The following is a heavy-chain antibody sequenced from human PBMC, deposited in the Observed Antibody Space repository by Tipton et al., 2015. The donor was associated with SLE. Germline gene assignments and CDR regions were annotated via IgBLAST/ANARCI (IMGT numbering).Heavy chain of an antibody. CDR2: ISGSGDRT. Sequence: GSLRLSCAASGFTFANYAMSWVRQAPGKGLEWVSAISGSGDRTYYADSVKGHFTISRDNSKNTLYLQMNSLRVEDTAVYYCAKDLNRVATSPFDYWGQGTPVTVSS. CDR1: GFTFANYA. D-gene: IGHD5-12*01. V-gene: IGHV3-23*01. CDR3: AKDLNRVATSPFDY. J-gene: IGHJ4*02.